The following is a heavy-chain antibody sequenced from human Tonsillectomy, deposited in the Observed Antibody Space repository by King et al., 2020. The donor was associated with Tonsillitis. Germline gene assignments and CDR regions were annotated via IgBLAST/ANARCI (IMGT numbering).Heavy chain of an antibody. D-gene: IGHD2-15*01. CDR2: IDPVDGSI. Sequence: QLVQSGAEVKKPGASVKVSCKASGYTFTSYYILWVRQAPGQGLEWMGKIDPVDGSIDYAQKFQGRGTLTRDTSTSTVYMDLRSLRSEDTAVYYCARSTDRVAVVAPRPYGMDVWGQGTTVIVSS. V-gene: IGHV1-46*01. J-gene: IGHJ6*02. CDR3: ARSTDRVAVVAPRPYGMDV. CDR1: GYTFTSYY.